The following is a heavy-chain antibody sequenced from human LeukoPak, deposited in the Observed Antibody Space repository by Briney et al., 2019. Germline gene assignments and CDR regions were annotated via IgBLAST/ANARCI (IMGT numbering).Heavy chain of an antibody. D-gene: IGHD3-10*01. CDR3: ANSETYGSGSYYFDY. CDR2: IYYSGST. V-gene: IGHV4-39*01. Sequence: PSETLSLTCTVSGGSISSSSYYWGWIRQPPGKGLEWIGSIYYSGSTYYNPSLKSRVTISVDTSKNQFSLKLSSVTAADTAVYYCANSETYGSGSYYFDYWGQGTLVTVSS. J-gene: IGHJ4*02. CDR1: GGSISSSSYY.